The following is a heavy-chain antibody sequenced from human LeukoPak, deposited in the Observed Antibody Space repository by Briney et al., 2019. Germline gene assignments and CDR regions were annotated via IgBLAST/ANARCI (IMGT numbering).Heavy chain of an antibody. Sequence: GGSLRLSCAASGFTFSSYSMNWVRQAPGKGLEWVSSISSSSSYIYYADSVKGRFTISRDNAKNSLYLQMNSLRAEDTAVYYCAREATPKTGIVVVPAAIRDWGQGTLVTVSS. D-gene: IGHD2-2*01. V-gene: IGHV3-21*01. CDR3: AREATPKTGIVVVPAAIRD. J-gene: IGHJ4*02. CDR1: GFTFSSYS. CDR2: ISSSSSYI.